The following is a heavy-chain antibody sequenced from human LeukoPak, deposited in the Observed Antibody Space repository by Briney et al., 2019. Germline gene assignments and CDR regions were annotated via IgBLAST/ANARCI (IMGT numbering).Heavy chain of an antibody. V-gene: IGHV4-30-4*01. D-gene: IGHD4/OR15-4a*01. J-gene: IGHJ4*02. CDR2: IYYSGST. CDR3: ARELTYADY. CDR1: GGSISSGDYY. Sequence: PSEILSLTCTVSGGSISSGDYYWSWIRQPPGKGLEWIGYIYYSGSTYYNPSLKSRVTMSVDTSKNQFSLKLSSVTAADTAVYYCARELTYADYWGQGTLVTVSS.